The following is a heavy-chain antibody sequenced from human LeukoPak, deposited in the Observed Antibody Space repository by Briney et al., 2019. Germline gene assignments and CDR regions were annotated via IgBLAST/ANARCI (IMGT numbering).Heavy chain of an antibody. CDR3: ARVVYYYDSSGSLDYFDY. D-gene: IGHD3-22*01. Sequence: SQTLSLTCTVSGGSISSGGYYWSWIRQHPGKGLEWIGYIYYSGSTYYNPSLKSRVTISVDTSKNQFSLKLSSVTAADTAVYYCARVVYYYDSSGSLDYFDYWGQGTLVTVSS. CDR2: IYYSGST. V-gene: IGHV4-31*03. CDR1: GGSISSGGYY. J-gene: IGHJ4*02.